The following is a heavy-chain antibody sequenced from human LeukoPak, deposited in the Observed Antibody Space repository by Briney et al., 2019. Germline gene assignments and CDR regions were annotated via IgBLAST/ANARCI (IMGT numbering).Heavy chain of an antibody. V-gene: IGHV1-2*02. J-gene: IGHJ4*02. D-gene: IGHD5-12*01. CDR3: VRDYFRGDIVATIMDY. Sequence: ASVNVSCKASGYMFTGNYMHWVRQAPGQGLEWMGWINPNIGGTNYAQKFQGRVTMTRDTSISTAYMELSRLRSDDTAVYYCVRDYFRGDIVATIMDYWGQGTLVSVSS. CDR2: INPNIGGT. CDR1: GYMFTGNY.